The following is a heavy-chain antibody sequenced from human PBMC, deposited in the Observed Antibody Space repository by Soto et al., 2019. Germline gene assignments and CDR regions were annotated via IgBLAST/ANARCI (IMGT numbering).Heavy chain of an antibody. Sequence: PSETLSLTCTVSGGSISSYYWSWIRQPPGKGLEWIGYIYYSGSTNYNPSLKSRVTISVDTSKNQFSLKLSSVTAADTAVYYCARNRRIAARIGYYYYYYMDVWGKGTTVTVS. V-gene: IGHV4-59*08. D-gene: IGHD6-6*01. CDR2: IYYSGST. CDR1: GGSISSYY. J-gene: IGHJ6*03. CDR3: ARNRRIAARIGYYYYYYMDV.